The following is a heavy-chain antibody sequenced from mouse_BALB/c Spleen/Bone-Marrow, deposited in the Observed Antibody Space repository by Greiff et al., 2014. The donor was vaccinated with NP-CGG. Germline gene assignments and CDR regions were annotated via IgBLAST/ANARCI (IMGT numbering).Heavy chain of an antibody. CDR2: IRLKSNNYAT. V-gene: IGHV6-6*02. Sequence: DVKLVESGGGLVQPGGSMKLSCVASGFTFSNYWMNWVRQSPEKGLDWVAEIRLKSNNYATHYAESVKGRFTISRDDSKSSVYLQMNNLGAEDTGIYYYTTGFAYWGQGTLVTVSA. CDR3: TTGFAY. CDR1: GFTFSNYW. J-gene: IGHJ3*01.